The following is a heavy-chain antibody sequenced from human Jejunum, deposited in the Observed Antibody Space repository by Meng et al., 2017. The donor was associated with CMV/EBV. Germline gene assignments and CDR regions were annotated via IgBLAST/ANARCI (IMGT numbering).Heavy chain of an antibody. CDR2: ISSGSAII. CDR1: GFTFSSYE. V-gene: IGHV3-48*03. CDR3: ARAGWAAIGY. Sequence: CEASGFTFSSYEMTWVRQAPGKGLEWVSYISSGSAIIDYADSVKGRFTISRDNAKSSLYLQMNSLRAEDTALYYCARAGWAAIGYWGQGTVVTVSS. D-gene: IGHD2-2*01. J-gene: IGHJ4*02.